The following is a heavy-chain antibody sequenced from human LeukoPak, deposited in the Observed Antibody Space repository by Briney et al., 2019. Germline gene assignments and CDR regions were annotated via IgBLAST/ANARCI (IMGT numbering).Heavy chain of an antibody. CDR2: ISGSGGST. D-gene: IGHD1-26*01. V-gene: IGHV3-23*01. CDR1: SSSSYY. Sequence: SSSSYYWGWIRQPPGKGLEWVSAISGSGGSTYYADSVKGRFTISRDNSKNTLYLQMNSLRAEDTAVYYCAKDVVGARGHDAFDIWGQGTMVTVSS. J-gene: IGHJ3*02. CDR3: AKDVVGARGHDAFDI.